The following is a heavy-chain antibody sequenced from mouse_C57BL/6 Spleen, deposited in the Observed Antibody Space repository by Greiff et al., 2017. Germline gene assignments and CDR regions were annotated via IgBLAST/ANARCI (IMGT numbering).Heavy chain of an antibody. CDR1: GYTFTSYW. V-gene: IGHV1-55*01. Sequence: VQLQQPGAELVKPGASVKMSCKASGYTFTSYWITWVKQRPGQGLEWIGDIYPGSGSTNYNEKFKSKATLTVDTSSSTAYMQLSSLTSEDSAVYYCARGVYDYDGHYYAMDYWGQGTSVTVSS. CDR2: IYPGSGST. D-gene: IGHD2-4*01. J-gene: IGHJ4*01. CDR3: ARGVYDYDGHYYAMDY.